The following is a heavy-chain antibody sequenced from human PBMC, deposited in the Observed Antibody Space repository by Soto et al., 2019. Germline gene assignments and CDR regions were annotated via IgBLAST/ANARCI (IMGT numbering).Heavy chain of an antibody. J-gene: IGHJ6*02. CDR2: IYYSGST. D-gene: IGHD6-13*01. CDR3: ARDLGSSSWRRRDYGMDV. V-gene: IGHV4-39*07. CDR1: GGSISSSSYY. Sequence: PSETLSLTCTVSGGSISSSSYYWGWIRQPPGKGLEWIGSIYYSGSTYYNPSLKSRVTISVDTSKNQFSLKLSSVTAADTAVYYCARDLGSSSWRRRDYGMDVWGQGTTVTVSS.